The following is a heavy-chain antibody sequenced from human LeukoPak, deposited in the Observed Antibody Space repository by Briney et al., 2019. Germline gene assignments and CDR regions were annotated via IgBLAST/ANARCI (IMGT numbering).Heavy chain of an antibody. V-gene: IGHV1-8*01. CDR3: ARVAAVAGNYYGMDV. CDR1: GYTFTSYD. Sequence: ASVKVSCKASGYTFTSYDINWVRRATGQGLEWMGWMNPNSGNTGYAQKFQGRVTMTRNTSISTAYMELSSLRSGDTAVYYCARVAAVAGNYYGMDVWGQGTTVTVSS. D-gene: IGHD6-19*01. CDR2: MNPNSGNT. J-gene: IGHJ6*02.